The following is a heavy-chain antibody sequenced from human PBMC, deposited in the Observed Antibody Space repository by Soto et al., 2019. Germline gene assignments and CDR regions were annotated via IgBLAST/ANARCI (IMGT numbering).Heavy chain of an antibody. CDR1: GFTFDDYT. CDR2: VSWDSGNR. CDR3: VKGASAAGFVFDL. D-gene: IGHD3-16*01. Sequence: GVSLRLSCAASGFTFDDYTMHWVRQRPGKGLEWVSLVSWDSGNRIYADSVQGRFTISRDNSNNSLFLQMNSLRTEDTAVYCGVKGASAAGFVFDLWGVGTTVTVSS. V-gene: IGHV3-43*01. J-gene: IGHJ3*01.